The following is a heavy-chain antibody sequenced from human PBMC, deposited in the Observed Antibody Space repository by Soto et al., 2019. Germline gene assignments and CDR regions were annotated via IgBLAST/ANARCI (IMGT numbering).Heavy chain of an antibody. Sequence: SQTLSLTCAISGFSISTDSAAWNWIRQSPSRGLEWLGRTYYRSGWSREYAVSVRGRITINPDTSKNQFSLQLSSVTPEDTAVYFCARAYSSGWFSYFDFWGQGTLVTVSS. J-gene: IGHJ4*02. V-gene: IGHV6-1*01. CDR3: ARAYSSGWFSYFDF. CDR1: GFSISTDSAA. D-gene: IGHD6-19*01. CDR2: TYYRSGWSR.